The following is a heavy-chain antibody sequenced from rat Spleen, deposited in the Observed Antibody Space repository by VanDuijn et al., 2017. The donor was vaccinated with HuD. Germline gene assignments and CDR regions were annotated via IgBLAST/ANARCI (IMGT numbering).Heavy chain of an antibody. Sequence: QVQLKESGPGLVQSSQTLSLTCTVSGFSLTSYGVSWVRQPPGKGLEWMGLIWGNGNTNYNSALKSRLSIRRDTSKSQVYLKMNRLQTDDTGTYYWTRDLYYYGSYTPDWFAYWGQGTLVTVSS. CDR2: IWGNGNT. V-gene: IGHV2-13*01. CDR3: TRDLYYYGSYTPDWFAY. J-gene: IGHJ3*01. CDR1: GFSLTSYG. D-gene: IGHD1-2*01.